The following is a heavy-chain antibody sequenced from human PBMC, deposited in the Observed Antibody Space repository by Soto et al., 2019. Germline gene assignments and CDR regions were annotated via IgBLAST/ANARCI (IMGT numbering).Heavy chain of an antibody. Sequence: GGSLRLSCAASGFTFSSYAMSWVRQAPGKGLEWVSAISGSGGSTYYADSVKGRFTISRDNSKNTLYLQMNSLRAEDTAVYYCAKLIAVAGNYYGMDVWGQGTTVTVSS. J-gene: IGHJ6*02. CDR2: ISGSGGST. D-gene: IGHD6-19*01. CDR3: AKLIAVAGNYYGMDV. V-gene: IGHV3-23*01. CDR1: GFTFSSYA.